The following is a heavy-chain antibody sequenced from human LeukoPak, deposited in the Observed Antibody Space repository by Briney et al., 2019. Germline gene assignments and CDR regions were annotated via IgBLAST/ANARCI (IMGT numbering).Heavy chain of an antibody. V-gene: IGHV3-9*01. Sequence: PGRSLRLSCAASGFTFDDYAMHWVRQAPGKGLEWVSGIRWNGGSIGYADSVKGRFTISRDNAKNSLYLQMNSLRAEDTAVYYCARGMPYGAAFDIWGQGTMVTVSS. CDR2: IRWNGGSI. CDR1: GFTFDDYA. D-gene: IGHD4-17*01. CDR3: ARGMPYGAAFDI. J-gene: IGHJ3*02.